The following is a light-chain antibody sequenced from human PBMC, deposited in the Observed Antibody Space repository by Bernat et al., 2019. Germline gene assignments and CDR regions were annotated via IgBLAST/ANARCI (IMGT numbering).Light chain of an antibody. CDR2: DVS. CDR1: SSDIGGSNY. CDR3: SSYTSRSTQG. J-gene: IGLJ3*02. V-gene: IGLV2-14*03. Sequence: QSALTQPASVSGSPGQSITISCTGNSSDIGGSNYVSWFQQHPGKAPKLIIHDVSSRPSGVSYRFSGSKSGNTASLTISGLQAEDEAHYHCSSYTSRSTQGFGGGTKLTV.